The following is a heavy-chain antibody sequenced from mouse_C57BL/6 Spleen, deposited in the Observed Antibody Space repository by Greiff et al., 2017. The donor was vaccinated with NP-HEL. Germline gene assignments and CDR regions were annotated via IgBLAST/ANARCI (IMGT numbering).Heavy chain of an antibody. D-gene: IGHD1-1*01. CDR1: GYAFTNYL. CDR2: INPGSGGT. V-gene: IGHV1-54*01. Sequence: QVHVKQSGAELVRPGTSVKVSCKASGYAFTNYLIEWVKQRPGQGLEWIGVINPGSGGTNYNEKVKGKATLTADKSSSTAYMQLSSLTSEDSAVYFCARSSSSYFDYWGQGTTLTVSS. CDR3: ARSSSSYFDY. J-gene: IGHJ2*01.